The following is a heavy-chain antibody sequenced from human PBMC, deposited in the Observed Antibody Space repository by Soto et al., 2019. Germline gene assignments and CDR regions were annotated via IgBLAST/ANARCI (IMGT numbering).Heavy chain of an antibody. CDR1: GGSFSGYY. V-gene: IGHV4-34*01. J-gene: IGHJ4*02. D-gene: IGHD5-12*01. CDR2: INHSGST. CDR3: ARGGGSGYDYGSQRDFYFDY. Sequence: SSETLSLTCAVYGGSFSGYYWSWIRQPPGKGLEWIGEINHSGSTNYNPSLKSRVTISVDTSKNQFSRKLSSVTAADTAVYYCARGGGSGYDYGSQRDFYFDYWGQGTLVTVSS.